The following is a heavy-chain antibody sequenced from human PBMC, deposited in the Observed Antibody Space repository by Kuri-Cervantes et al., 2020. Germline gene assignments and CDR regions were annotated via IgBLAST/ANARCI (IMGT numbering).Heavy chain of an antibody. V-gene: IGHV5-51*01. CDR2: IYPGDSDT. CDR1: GYSFSDYW. CDR3: ARDNWGYDRRYFDY. D-gene: IGHD5-12*01. Sequence: GESLKISCQGSGYSFSDYWFGWVRQMPGKGLEWMGIIYPGDSDTRYSPSFLGQVTMSVDKSISAAYLQWSSLKSSDTAMYYCARDNWGYDRRYFDYWGQGTLVTVSS. J-gene: IGHJ4*02.